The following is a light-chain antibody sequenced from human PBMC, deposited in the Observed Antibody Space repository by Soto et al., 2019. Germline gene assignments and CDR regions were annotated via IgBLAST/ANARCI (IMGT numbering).Light chain of an antibody. Sequence: DIQMTQSPSTLSASVGDRVTITCRASQSLTSWLAWYQQKPGKAPQLLIYDASSLESGVPSRFSGSESGTEFTLTITGLQPDDSATYYCQEYTDNSGTFGQGTKVDIK. J-gene: IGKJ1*01. V-gene: IGKV1-5*01. CDR2: DAS. CDR1: QSLTSW. CDR3: QEYTDNSGT.